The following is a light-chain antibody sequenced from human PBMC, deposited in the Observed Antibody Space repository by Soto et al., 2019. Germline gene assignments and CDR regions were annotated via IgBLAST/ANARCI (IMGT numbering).Light chain of an antibody. CDR1: QSVTSSY. Sequence: EIVLTQSPGTLSLSPGERATLSCRASQSVTSSYLAWYQQKPGQAPRLFIYGTSSRATGIPDRFSGSGSGTVFSLTMSRLEPEDFAVFHCQQYGNSPWTFGQGTKVEIK. V-gene: IGKV3-20*01. CDR2: GTS. J-gene: IGKJ1*01. CDR3: QQYGNSPWT.